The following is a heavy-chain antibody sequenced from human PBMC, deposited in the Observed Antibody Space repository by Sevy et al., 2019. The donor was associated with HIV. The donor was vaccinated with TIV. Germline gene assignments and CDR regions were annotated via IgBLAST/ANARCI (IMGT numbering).Heavy chain of an antibody. CDR3: AREEITGFDY. CDR2: ISASGGST. D-gene: IGHD3-16*01. CDR1: GFIFSSYA. V-gene: IGHV3-23*01. Sequence: GGSLRLSCAASGFIFSSYAMTWVRQAPGKGLEWVSTISASGGSTYYADSVKGRFTISRDNSKNTLYLQMNSLRAEDTAVHSCAREEITGFDYWGRGTLVTVSS. J-gene: IGHJ4*02.